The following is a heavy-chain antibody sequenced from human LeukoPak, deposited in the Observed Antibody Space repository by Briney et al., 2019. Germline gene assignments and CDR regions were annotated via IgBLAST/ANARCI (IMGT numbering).Heavy chain of an antibody. CDR1: GFTFNSYT. CDR2: ISSGSDTI. V-gene: IGHV3-48*01. D-gene: IGHD3-22*01. J-gene: IGHJ6*03. CDR3: ARTYDHTGSHYYYYMDV. Sequence: PGGSLRLSCAASGFTFNSYTMNWVRQAPGQGLEWVSFISSGSDTIYYADSVKGRFTISRDNAKNSLSLQMNSLSAEGTAVYFCARTYDHTGSHYYYYMDVWGKGTTVTVSS.